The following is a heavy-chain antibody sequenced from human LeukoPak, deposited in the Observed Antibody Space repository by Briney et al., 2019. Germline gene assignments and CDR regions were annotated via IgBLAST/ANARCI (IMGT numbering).Heavy chain of an antibody. D-gene: IGHD2-2*02. CDR3: ARGLYCSSNSCYKDY. V-gene: IGHV4-34*01. Sequence: KPSETLSLTCAVYGGSFSGYYWSWIRQPPGKGLEWIGEINHSGGADYNPSLKSRLTISVDRSKNQFSLKLSSVTAADTAVYYCARGLYCSSNSCYKDYWGQGTLVTVSS. J-gene: IGHJ4*02. CDR2: INHSGGA. CDR1: GGSFSGYY.